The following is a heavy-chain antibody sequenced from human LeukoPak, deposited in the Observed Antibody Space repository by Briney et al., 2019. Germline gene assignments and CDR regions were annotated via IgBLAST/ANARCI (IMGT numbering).Heavy chain of an antibody. D-gene: IGHD3-22*01. CDR1: GYTFTSYY. CDR3: ARGYYDSSGYYAIDY. V-gene: IGHV1-46*01. CDR2: INPSGGST. J-gene: IGHJ4*02. Sequence: ASVKVSCKASGYTFTSYYMHWVRQTPGQGLEWMGIINPSGGSTSYAQKFQGRVTMTRDTSTSTVYMDLSSLRSEDTAVYYCARGYYDSSGYYAIDYWGQGTLVTVSS.